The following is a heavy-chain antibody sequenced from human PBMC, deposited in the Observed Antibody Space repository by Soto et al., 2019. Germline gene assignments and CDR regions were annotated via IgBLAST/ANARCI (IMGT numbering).Heavy chain of an antibody. Sequence: SETLSLTCAVSGGSISSGGYSWSWIRQPPGKGLEWIGYIYHSGSTYYADSVKGRFTISRDNSKNTLYLQMNSLRAEDTAVYYCARDQGWYANWGQGTLVTVSS. J-gene: IGHJ4*02. CDR2: IYHSGST. V-gene: IGHV4-30-2*01. CDR1: GGSISSGGYS. CDR3: ARDQGWYAN. D-gene: IGHD2-8*01.